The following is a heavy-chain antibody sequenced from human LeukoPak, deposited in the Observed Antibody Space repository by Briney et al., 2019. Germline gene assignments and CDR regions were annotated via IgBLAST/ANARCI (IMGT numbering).Heavy chain of an antibody. Sequence: GASVKVSCKASGYTFTSYFMHWVRQAPGQGLEWMGIIKPSGGTTIYAQKFQGRVTMTRDTSTSTVYMELSSLRSEDTAVYYCATGAGYCSGGSCNYFDYWGQGTLVTVSS. D-gene: IGHD2-15*01. CDR2: IKPSGGTT. V-gene: IGHV1-46*01. CDR1: GYTFTSYF. CDR3: ATGAGYCSGGSCNYFDY. J-gene: IGHJ4*02.